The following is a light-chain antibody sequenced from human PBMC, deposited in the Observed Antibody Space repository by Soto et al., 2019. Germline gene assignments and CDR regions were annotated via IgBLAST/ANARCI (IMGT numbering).Light chain of an antibody. CDR2: GAS. CDR1: QSVSSN. CDR3: QQYHNWPIT. Sequence: EIVLTQSPATLSVSPGERATRSCRASQSVSSNLAWYQQKPGQAPRLLIYGASTRATGIPARFSGSGSGTEFTLTISSLQSEDFAVYYCQQYHNWPITFGQGTRLEI. V-gene: IGKV3-15*01. J-gene: IGKJ5*01.